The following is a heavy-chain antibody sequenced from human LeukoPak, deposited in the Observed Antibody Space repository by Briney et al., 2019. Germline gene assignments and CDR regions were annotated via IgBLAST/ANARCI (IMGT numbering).Heavy chain of an antibody. CDR3: ARVGLDRRGYSGYESFDY. CDR1: GFTLSSYS. Sequence: GGSLRLSCAASGFTLSSYSMNWVRQAPGKGLEWVSSISTSSSYIYYADSVKGRFTISRDNAKNSLYLQINSLRAEDTAVYYCARVGLDRRGYSGYESFDYWGQGTLVTVSS. J-gene: IGHJ4*02. CDR2: ISTSSSYI. D-gene: IGHD5-12*01. V-gene: IGHV3-21*01.